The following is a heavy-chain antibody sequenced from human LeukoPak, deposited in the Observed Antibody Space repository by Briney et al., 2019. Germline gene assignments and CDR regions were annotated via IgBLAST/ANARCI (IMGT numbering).Heavy chain of an antibody. Sequence: PGGSLRLSCAVSGFTFDDFGMSWVRQAPGKGLEWVSGINWSGGTTWYGDSVKGRFTISRDNAKNSLYLQMNSLRVEDTAFYYCARGQSGADYWGQGALVTVSS. CDR1: GFTFDDFG. V-gene: IGHV3-20*04. D-gene: IGHD3-10*01. CDR3: ARGQSGADY. J-gene: IGHJ4*02. CDR2: INWSGGTT.